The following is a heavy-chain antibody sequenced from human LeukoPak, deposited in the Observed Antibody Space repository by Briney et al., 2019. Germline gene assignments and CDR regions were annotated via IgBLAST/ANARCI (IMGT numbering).Heavy chain of an antibody. Sequence: GGSLRLSCAASGFTFSSYSMNWVRQAPGKGLEWVSYISSSSSTIYYADSVKGRFTISRDNAKNSLYLQMNSLRAEDTAVYYCAREEGIAAAVNFDYWGQGTLVTVSS. CDR1: GFTFSSYS. D-gene: IGHD6-13*01. V-gene: IGHV3-48*01. J-gene: IGHJ4*02. CDR2: ISSSSSTI. CDR3: AREEGIAAAVNFDY.